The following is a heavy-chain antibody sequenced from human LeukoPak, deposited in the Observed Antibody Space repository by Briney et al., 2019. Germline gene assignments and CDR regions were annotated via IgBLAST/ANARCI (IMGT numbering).Heavy chain of an antibody. CDR1: GDTSGSDA. V-gene: IGHV1-69*04. CDR2: IIPLLGIT. J-gene: IGHJ3*02. CDR3: ARARSRITFGGIRHAFDI. D-gene: IGHD3-16*01. Sequence: SVKVSCKASGDTSGSDAMNWVRQAPGQGLEWVARIIPLLGITNHAQKLQGRVTVNADTSTNTVYMELSSLRPDDTAVYYCARARSRITFGGIRHAFDIWGQGTLVTVSS.